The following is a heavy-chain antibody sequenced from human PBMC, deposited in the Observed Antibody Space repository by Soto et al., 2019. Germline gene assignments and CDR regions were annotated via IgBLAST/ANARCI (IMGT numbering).Heavy chain of an antibody. Sequence: EVQVVESGGGLVQPGGSLRLSCAASGFTFGIHWMTWVRQVPGKGLEWVANINQDGSDKYYVDSVKGRFIISRDNAKDSLYLKINSQRVEDTAVYYCATTMRHTLDPWGQGTLVTVS. V-gene: IGHV3-7*01. CDR3: ATTMRHTLDP. CDR1: GFTFGIHW. CDR2: INQDGSDK. J-gene: IGHJ5*02.